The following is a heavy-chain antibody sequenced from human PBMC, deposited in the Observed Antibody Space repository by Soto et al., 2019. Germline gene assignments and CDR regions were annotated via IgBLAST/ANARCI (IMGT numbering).Heavy chain of an antibody. CDR2: ISYDGSNK. D-gene: IGHD2-2*01. CDR1: GFTFSSYG. J-gene: IGHJ4*02. Sequence: GGSLRLSCAASGFTFSSYGMHWVRQAPGKGLEWVAVISYDGSNKYYADSVKGRFTISRDNSKNTLYLQMNSLRAEDTAVYYFAKDGEYQLPTHYFDYWGQGTLVTVSS. CDR3: AKDGEYQLPTHYFDY. V-gene: IGHV3-30*18.